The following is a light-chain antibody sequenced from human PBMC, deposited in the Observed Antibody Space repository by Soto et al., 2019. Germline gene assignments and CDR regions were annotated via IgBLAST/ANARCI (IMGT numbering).Light chain of an antibody. CDR2: EVN. J-gene: IGLJ2*01. CDR3: CSYAGSTTPVI. Sequence: QSPLTQRASVSGSPGQSVTISCTGTSSDVGTYNLVSWYQQYPGKAPKLIIYEVNKWPSGVAYRFSGSKSGNTASLTISGLQAEDEADYYCCSYAGSTTPVIFGGGTKVTVL. CDR1: SSDVGTYNL. V-gene: IGLV2-23*02.